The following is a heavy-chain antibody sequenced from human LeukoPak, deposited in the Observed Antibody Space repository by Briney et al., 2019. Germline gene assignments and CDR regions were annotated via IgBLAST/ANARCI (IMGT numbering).Heavy chain of an antibody. Sequence: ASVKVSCKASSYTFTRYGISWVRQAPGQGLEWMGWISGSNGNTNYAQKFQGRVSMTADTSTSTAYMELRSLRSDDTAVYYCARVRGTFDYWGQGTLVTVSS. J-gene: IGHJ4*02. CDR2: ISGSNGNT. CDR3: ARVRGTFDY. CDR1: SYTFTRYG. D-gene: IGHD3-16*01. V-gene: IGHV1-18*01.